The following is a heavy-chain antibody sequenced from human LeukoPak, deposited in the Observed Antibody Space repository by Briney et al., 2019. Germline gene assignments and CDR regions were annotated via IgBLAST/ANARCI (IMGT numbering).Heavy chain of an antibody. CDR2: INHSGST. J-gene: IGHJ5*02. CDR3: ARKSSGGWFDP. V-gene: IGHV4-34*01. Sequence: SETLSLTCGVYGGSFSGYYWSWTRQPPGKGLEWIGEINHSGSTKYNPSLKSRVTMSVDTSKNQFSLKLSSVTAADTAVYYCARKSSGGWFDPWGQGTLVTVSS. D-gene: IGHD6-19*01. CDR1: GGSFSGYY.